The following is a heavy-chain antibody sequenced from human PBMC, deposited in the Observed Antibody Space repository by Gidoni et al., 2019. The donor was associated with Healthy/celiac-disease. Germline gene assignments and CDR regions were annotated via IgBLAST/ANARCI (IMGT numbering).Heavy chain of an antibody. V-gene: IGHV1-8*01. D-gene: IGHD6-19*01. CDR2: MNPNSGNT. CDR3: ARVAVAARKKAGDY. CDR1: GYTFTSYD. J-gene: IGHJ4*02. Sequence: QVQLVQSGAEVKKPGASVKVSCKASGYTFTSYDINWVRQATGQGLEWMGWMNPNSGNTGYAQKFQGRVTMTRNTSISTAYMELSSLRSEDTAVYYCARVAVAARKKAGDYWGQGTLVTVSS.